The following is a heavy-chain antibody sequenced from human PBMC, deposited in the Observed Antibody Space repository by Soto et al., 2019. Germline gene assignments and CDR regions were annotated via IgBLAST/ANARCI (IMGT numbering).Heavy chain of an antibody. CDR2: INHSGST. CDR3: ARRWGRDGYGPLGYYYGMDV. V-gene: IGHV4-34*01. D-gene: IGHD3-16*01. J-gene: IGHJ6*02. CDR1: GGPFSGYY. Sequence: NPSETLSLTCAVYGGPFSGYYWSWIRQPPGRGLEWIGEINHSGSTNYTPALKSRVTISVDTSKNQFSLKLSSVTAADTAVYYCARRWGRDGYGPLGYYYGMDVWGQGTTVT.